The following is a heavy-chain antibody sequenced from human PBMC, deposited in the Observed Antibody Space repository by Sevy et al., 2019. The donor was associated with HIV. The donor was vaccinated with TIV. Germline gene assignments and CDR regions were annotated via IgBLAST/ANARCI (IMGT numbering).Heavy chain of an antibody. Sequence: GGSLRLSCAASGFTFSKYSMSWVRQPPGKGLEGVSTLSFGCGEINHADSVKGRFTISRDNSKNSLYLQMNNRRAEDTAVYYCAGEGCTKPHDYWGQGTLVTVSS. V-gene: IGHV3-23*01. CDR2: LSFGCGEI. J-gene: IGHJ4*02. D-gene: IGHD2-8*01. CDR3: AGEGCTKPHDY. CDR1: GFTFSKYS.